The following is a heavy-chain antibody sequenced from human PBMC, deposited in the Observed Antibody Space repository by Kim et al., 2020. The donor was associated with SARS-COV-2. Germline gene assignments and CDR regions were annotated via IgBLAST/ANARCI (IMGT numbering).Heavy chain of an antibody. Sequence: SETLSLTCTVSGGSISSSSYYWGWIRQPPGKGLEWIGSIYYSGSTYYNPSLKSRVTISVDTSKNQFSLKLSSVTAADTAVYYCARLLGSGTYYYYYYMDVWGKGTTVTVSS. J-gene: IGHJ6*03. CDR3: ARLLGSGTYYYYYYMDV. CDR2: IYYSGST. D-gene: IGHD3-10*01. CDR1: GGSISSSSYY. V-gene: IGHV4-39*01.